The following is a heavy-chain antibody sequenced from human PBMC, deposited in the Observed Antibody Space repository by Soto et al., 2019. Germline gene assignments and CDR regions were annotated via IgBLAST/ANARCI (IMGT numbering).Heavy chain of an antibody. V-gene: IGHV4-30-4*01. CDR3: ARDVISDDDYIISMDV. D-gene: IGHD4-4*01. Sequence: QVQLQESGSGLVKPSQTLSLTCTVSGGSISSRDYYWTWVRQSPGKGLEWIGYIYYSGSTFYNPSLKGRVSISVDTSKNQFSLKVRSVTAADTAVYYCARDVISDDDYIISMDVWGQGTTVTVS. CDR1: GGSISSRDYY. CDR2: IYYSGST. J-gene: IGHJ6*02.